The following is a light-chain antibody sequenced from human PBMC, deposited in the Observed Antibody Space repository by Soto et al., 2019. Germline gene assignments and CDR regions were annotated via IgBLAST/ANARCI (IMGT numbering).Light chain of an antibody. CDR3: SSYTSRNTLI. V-gene: IGLV2-14*01. CDR1: SSDVGGYNF. Sequence: QSVLTQPVSVSGSPGQSITISCTGTSSDVGGYNFVSWYQQHPGKVPKLIIYDVTNRPSGVSNRFSGSKSGNTASQAISGLQAEDEADYYCSSYTSRNTLIFGGGTKLTVL. J-gene: IGLJ2*01. CDR2: DVT.